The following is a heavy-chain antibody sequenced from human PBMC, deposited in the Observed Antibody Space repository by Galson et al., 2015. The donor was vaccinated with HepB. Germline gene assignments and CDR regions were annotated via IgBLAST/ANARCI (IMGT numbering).Heavy chain of an antibody. CDR3: ARNPASYDYYNMDV. D-gene: IGHD6-25*01. CDR1: GVTIPSYS. CDR2: ISAGSTPI. Sequence: SLRLSCAASGVTIPSYSMNWVRKAPGKGLEWLAYISAGSTPIYYAASVKGRFTISRDNAKKSMYLHMSSLRVEDTGIYYRARNPASYDYYNMDVWGQGTTVTVSS. V-gene: IGHV3-48*01. J-gene: IGHJ6*02.